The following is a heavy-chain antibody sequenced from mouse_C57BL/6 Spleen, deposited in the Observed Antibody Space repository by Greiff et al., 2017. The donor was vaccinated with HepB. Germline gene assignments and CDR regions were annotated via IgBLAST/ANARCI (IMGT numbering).Heavy chain of an antibody. V-gene: IGHV1-66*01. CDR1: GYSFTSYY. CDR3: ARIYDGYSPMDY. D-gene: IGHD2-3*01. J-gene: IGHJ4*01. Sequence: QVHVKQSGPELVKPGASVKISCKASGYSFTSYYIHWVKQRPGQGLEWIGWIYPGSGNTKYNEKFKGKATLTADTSSSTAYMQLSSLTSEDSAVYYCARIYDGYSPMDYWGQGTSVTVSS. CDR2: IYPGSGNT.